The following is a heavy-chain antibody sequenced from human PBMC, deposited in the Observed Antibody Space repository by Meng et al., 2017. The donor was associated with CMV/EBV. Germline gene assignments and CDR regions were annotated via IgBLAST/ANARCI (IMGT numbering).Heavy chain of an antibody. V-gene: IGHV4-34*01. CDR3: ARGGNWFDP. CDR2: INHSGST. Sequence: VQLQQWGAGLLKPSETLSLPCAVYGGSFSGYYWSWIRQPPGKGLEWIGEINHSGSTNYNPSLKSRVTISVDTSKNQFSLKLSSVTAADTAVYYCARGGNWFDPWGQGTLVTVSS. J-gene: IGHJ5*02. CDR1: GGSFSGYY.